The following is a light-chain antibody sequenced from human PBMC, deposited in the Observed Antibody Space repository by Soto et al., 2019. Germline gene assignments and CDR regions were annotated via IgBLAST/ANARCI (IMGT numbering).Light chain of an antibody. CDR3: QQSHSAPRT. CDR2: AAS. J-gene: IGKJ1*01. Sequence: DIQMTQCPSSLSASVGDRVTITCRASQSISSYLNWYQQKPGKAPKLLIYAASSLQSGVPSRFSGSGSGTDFTLTISSLQPGDFATYYCQQSHSAPRTFGQGTKVDIK. V-gene: IGKV1-39*01. CDR1: QSISSY.